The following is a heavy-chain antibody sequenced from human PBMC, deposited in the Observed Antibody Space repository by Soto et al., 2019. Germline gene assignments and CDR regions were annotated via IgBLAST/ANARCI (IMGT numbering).Heavy chain of an antibody. Sequence: QVQLVQSGAEVKKPGASVKVSCKASGYTFTSYYLHWVRQAPGQGLEWMAMINPRDGSTTSAQKFQGRVTVTRDTSRSMVDMEVSSLRFDDTAVYYWARGSAVVTAVLDLWGQGTLITVSS. CDR3: ARGSAVVTAVLDL. V-gene: IGHV1-46*01. CDR2: INPRDGST. J-gene: IGHJ5*02. CDR1: GYTFTSYY. D-gene: IGHD2-21*02.